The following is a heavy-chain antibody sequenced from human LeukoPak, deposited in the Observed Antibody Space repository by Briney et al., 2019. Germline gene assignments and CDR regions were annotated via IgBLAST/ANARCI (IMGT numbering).Heavy chain of an antibody. Sequence: GEALQISCKGSGYSFTSYWIGWVRQVPGKGLEWMGIIYPGDSDTRYSPSFQGQVTISADKSISPAYLQWSSLKASDTAMYYCARHSPPRDYYGSGSIDYWGQGTLVTVSS. CDR3: ARHSPPRDYYGSGSIDY. J-gene: IGHJ4*02. V-gene: IGHV5-51*01. CDR1: GYSFTSYW. D-gene: IGHD3-10*01. CDR2: IYPGDSDT.